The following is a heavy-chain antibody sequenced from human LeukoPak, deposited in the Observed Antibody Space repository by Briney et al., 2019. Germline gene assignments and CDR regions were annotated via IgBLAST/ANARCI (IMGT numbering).Heavy chain of an antibody. CDR1: GYTFTSYG. D-gene: IGHD6-13*01. Sequence: ASVTVSCKASGYTFTSYGISWVRQAPGQGLEWMGWISAYNGNTNYAQKLQGRVTMTTDTSTSTAYMELRSQRSDDTAVYYCARGDVYRIAAVADPWGQGTLVTVSS. V-gene: IGHV1-18*01. CDR2: ISAYNGNT. J-gene: IGHJ5*02. CDR3: ARGDVYRIAAVADP.